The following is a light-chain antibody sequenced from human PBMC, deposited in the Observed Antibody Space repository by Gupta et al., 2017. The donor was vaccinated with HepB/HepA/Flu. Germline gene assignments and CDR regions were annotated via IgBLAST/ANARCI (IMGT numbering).Light chain of an antibody. CDR2: KAS. CDR1: QSISSW. Sequence: DIQMTQSPSTLSASVGDRVTITCRASQSISSWLAWYQQKPGKAPKLLIYKASSLESGVPSRFSGSGSGTEFTLTISSLQPDDCATYYCQQYNNYLFTFGPGTKVDIK. J-gene: IGKJ3*01. CDR3: QQYNNYLFT. V-gene: IGKV1-5*03.